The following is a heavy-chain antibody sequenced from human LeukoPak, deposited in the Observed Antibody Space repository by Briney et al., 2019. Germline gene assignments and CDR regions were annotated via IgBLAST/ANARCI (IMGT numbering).Heavy chain of an antibody. J-gene: IGHJ5*02. D-gene: IGHD2-2*01. Sequence: ASVKVSCKASGYTFTGYYMHWVRQAPGQGLEWMGWIIPIFGTANYAQKFQGRVTITTDESTSTAYMELSSLRSEDTAVYYCAEYQLLLGFDPWGQGTLVTVSS. CDR1: GYTFTGYY. V-gene: IGHV1-69*05. CDR2: IIPIFGTA. CDR3: AEYQLLLGFDP.